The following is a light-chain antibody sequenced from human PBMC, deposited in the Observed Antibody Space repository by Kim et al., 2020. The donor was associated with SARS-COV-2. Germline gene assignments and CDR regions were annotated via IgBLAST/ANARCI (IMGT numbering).Light chain of an antibody. Sequence: GDRVTTTRRARQGIRNYLAWYQQKPGKVPKLLIYAASTLQSGVPSRFSGSGSGTDFNLTISSLQPEDVATYYCQKYNSAPLTFGGGTKLEIK. CDR2: AAS. V-gene: IGKV1-27*01. CDR1: QGIRNY. CDR3: QKYNSAPLT. J-gene: IGKJ4*01.